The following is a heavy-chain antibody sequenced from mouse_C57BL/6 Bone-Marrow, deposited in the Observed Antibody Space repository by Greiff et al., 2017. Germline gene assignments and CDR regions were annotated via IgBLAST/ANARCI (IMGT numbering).Heavy chain of an antibody. CDR3: ARSDYYGSSYEDAMDY. CDR2: IDPSDSYT. D-gene: IGHD1-1*01. J-gene: IGHJ4*01. CDR1: GYTFTSYW. Sequence: VQLQQPGAELVMPGASVKLSCKASGYTFTSYWMHWVKQRPGQGFEWIGEIDPSDSYTNYNQKFKGKSTLTVDKSSSTAYMQLSSLTSEDSAVYYCARSDYYGSSYEDAMDYWGQGTSVTVSS. V-gene: IGHV1-69*01.